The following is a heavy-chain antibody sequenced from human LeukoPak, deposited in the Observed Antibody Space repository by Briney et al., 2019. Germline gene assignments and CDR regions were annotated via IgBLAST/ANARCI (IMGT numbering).Heavy chain of an antibody. Sequence: TSETLSLTCAVYGGSFSGYYWSWIRQPPGKGLEWIGEINHSGSTNYNPSLKSRVTISVDTSKNQFSLKLSSVTAADTAVYYCARAFSSGWYPYSIGGLWLDYWGQGTLVTVSS. D-gene: IGHD6-19*01. V-gene: IGHV4-34*01. CDR2: INHSGST. J-gene: IGHJ4*02. CDR3: ARAFSSGWYPYSIGGLWLDY. CDR1: GGSFSGYY.